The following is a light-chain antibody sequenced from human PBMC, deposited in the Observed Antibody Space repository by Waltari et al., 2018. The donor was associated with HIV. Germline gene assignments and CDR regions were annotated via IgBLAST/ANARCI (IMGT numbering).Light chain of an antibody. V-gene: IGLV2-14*01. J-gene: IGLJ2*01. Sequence: QSALTQPASVSGSPGQSITISCTGTSSDVGGYNSVSWYQQHLCKGTKLMIYEVRSRPSGVSNRYSGSKSGNTAARTISGLQAEDEADYYGSSYTINSTPVVFGGGTKLTVL. CDR3: SSYTINSTPVV. CDR1: SSDVGGYNS. CDR2: EVR.